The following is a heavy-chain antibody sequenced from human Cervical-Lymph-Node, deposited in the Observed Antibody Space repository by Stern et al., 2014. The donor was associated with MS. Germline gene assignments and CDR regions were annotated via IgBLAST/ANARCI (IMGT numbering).Heavy chain of an antibody. V-gene: IGHV1-2*02. CDR2: IKPNSGDA. J-gene: IGHJ4*02. CDR3: ARDGRSSYGSGSYYSSGY. D-gene: IGHD3-10*01. Sequence: VQLVESGAEVKKPGASVKVSCKASGYSFTGYFLHWVRQAPGKGLEWVGWIKPNSGDANYAQKFHGRVTMTRDSSSSTAYMELSSLRSDDTAVYYCARDGRSSYGSGSYYSSGYWGQGTLVTVSS. CDR1: GYSFTGYF.